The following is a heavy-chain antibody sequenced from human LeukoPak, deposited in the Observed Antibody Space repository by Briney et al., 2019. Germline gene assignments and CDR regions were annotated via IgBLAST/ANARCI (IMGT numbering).Heavy chain of an antibody. V-gene: IGHV4-34*01. J-gene: IGHJ4*02. CDR1: GESFSGYY. CDR3: ARSYGSGIVFDY. Sequence: RPSETLSLTCAVYGESFSGYYWTWIRQPPGKGLEWIGEINHSGSTNYNPSLKSRVTLSVDTSKNQFSLKLSSVTAADTAVYYCARSYGSGIVFDYWGQGTLVTVSS. CDR2: INHSGST. D-gene: IGHD3-10*01.